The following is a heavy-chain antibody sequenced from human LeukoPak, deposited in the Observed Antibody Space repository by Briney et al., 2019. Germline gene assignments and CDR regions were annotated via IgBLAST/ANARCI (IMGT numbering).Heavy chain of an antibody. V-gene: IGHV1-69*04. Sequence: ASVKVSCKASGGTFSSYAISWVRQAPGQGLEWMGRIIPILGIANYAQKFQGRVTITADKSTSTAYMELSSLRSEDTAVYYCARAPNLRSQSYYFDHWGQGTLVTVSS. D-gene: IGHD4-17*01. J-gene: IGHJ4*02. CDR1: GGTFSSYA. CDR3: ARAPNLRSQSYYFDH. CDR2: IIPILGIA.